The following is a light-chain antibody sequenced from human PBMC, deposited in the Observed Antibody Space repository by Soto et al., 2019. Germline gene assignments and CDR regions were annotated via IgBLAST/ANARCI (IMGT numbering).Light chain of an antibody. Sequence: DIQMTQSPSSLSASVGDRVTITCQASQDIDKSLNWYQQRPGKAPKAMIYDASNLHTGVPSRFSGSGSGTNFSFTISSLQTEDIATYYCQQYQNRPITFGLGTRLDFK. CDR3: QQYQNRPIT. CDR2: DAS. J-gene: IGKJ5*01. CDR1: QDIDKS. V-gene: IGKV1-33*01.